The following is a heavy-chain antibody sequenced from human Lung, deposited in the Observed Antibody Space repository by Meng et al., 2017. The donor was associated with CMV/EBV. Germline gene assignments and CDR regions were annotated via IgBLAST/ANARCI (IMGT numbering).Heavy chain of an antibody. J-gene: IGHJ6*02. D-gene: IGHD2-8*01. CDR3: ARSEPAESYCTNGVCSDYYYGMDV. CDR2: IYYSGST. CDR1: GVSISSSTYY. Sequence: GSLRLXCTVSGVSISSSTYYWDWIRQPPGKGLEYIGSIYYSGSTYYNPSLKGRVTISVDASKNQFSLKLTSVTAADTAVYYCARSEPAESYCTNGVCSDYYYGMDVWXQGTTVTVSS. V-gene: IGHV4-39*07.